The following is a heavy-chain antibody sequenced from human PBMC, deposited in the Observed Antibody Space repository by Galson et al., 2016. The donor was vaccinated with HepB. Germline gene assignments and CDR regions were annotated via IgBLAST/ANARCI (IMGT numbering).Heavy chain of an antibody. D-gene: IGHD3-3*01. Sequence: QAPGKGLEWVSAISGSGAGTYYADSVKGRFTISRDNSKNTLYLQMNSLRAEDTAVYYCAKGVGWLSPGTFDYWGQGTLVTVSS. CDR2: ISGSGAGT. CDR3: AKGVGWLSPGTFDY. V-gene: IGHV3-23*01. J-gene: IGHJ4*02.